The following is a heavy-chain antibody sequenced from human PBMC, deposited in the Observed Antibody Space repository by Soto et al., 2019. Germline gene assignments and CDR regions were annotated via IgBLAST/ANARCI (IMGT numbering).Heavy chain of an antibody. CDR3: AREGGSNSWYGVGYYYYGMDV. J-gene: IGHJ6*02. CDR1: GSTFTNYA. V-gene: IGHV1-18*04. Sequence: VQLVQSGAEVKKPGASVKVSCRASGSTFTNYAIGWVGQAPGHGLGGMGWISAYNGDTKYGKKPQGRVTMTTDTSTTTAYMELRSLRSDDAAVYFCAREGGSNSWYGVGYYYYGMDVWGQGTTVTVSS. D-gene: IGHD6-13*01. CDR2: ISAYNGDT.